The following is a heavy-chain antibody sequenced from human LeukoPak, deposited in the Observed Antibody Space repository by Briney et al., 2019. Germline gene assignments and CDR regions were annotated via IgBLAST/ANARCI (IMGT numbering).Heavy chain of an antibody. CDR1: GFSVSNYA. D-gene: IGHD3-10*01. CDR2: FTAGGSST. V-gene: IGHV3-23*01. J-gene: IGHJ4*02. CDR3: ARPGEPRDY. Sequence: GGSLRLSCAASGFSVSNYALSWVRQAPGKGLEWVSSFTAGGSSTYNTDSVEGRFTISRDNAKNSLYLQMNSLRAEDTAVYYCARPGEPRDYWGQGTLVTVSS.